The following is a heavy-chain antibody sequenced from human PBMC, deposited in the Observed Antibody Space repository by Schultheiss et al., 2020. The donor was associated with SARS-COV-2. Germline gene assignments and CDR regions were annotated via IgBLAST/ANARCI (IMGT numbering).Heavy chain of an antibody. CDR3: ARGLDIVLMVYANAFDI. J-gene: IGHJ3*02. D-gene: IGHD2-8*01. Sequence: ASVKVSCKASGYTLTGYYMHWVRQAPGQGLEWMGWINPNSGGTNYAQKFQGRVTMTGDTSISTAYMELSRLRSDDTAVYYCARGLDIVLMVYANAFDIWGQGTMVTVSS. CDR2: INPNSGGT. CDR1: GYTLTGYY. V-gene: IGHV1-2*02.